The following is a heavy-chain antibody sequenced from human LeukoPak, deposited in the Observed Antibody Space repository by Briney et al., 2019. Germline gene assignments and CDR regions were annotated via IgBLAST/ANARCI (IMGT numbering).Heavy chain of an antibody. CDR2: ISYDGSNK. V-gene: IGHV3-30*18. Sequence: GGSLRLSCAASGFTFSSYGMHWVRQAPGKGLEWVAVISYDGSNKYYADSVKGRFTISRDNSKNTLYLQMNSLRAEDTAVYYCAKEPYSSGWYFDHDYWGQGTLVTVSS. CDR1: GFTFSSYG. CDR3: AKEPYSSGWYFDHDY. D-gene: IGHD6-19*01. J-gene: IGHJ4*02.